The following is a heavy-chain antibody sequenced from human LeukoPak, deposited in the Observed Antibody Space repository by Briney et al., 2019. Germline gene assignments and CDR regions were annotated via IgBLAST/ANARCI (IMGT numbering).Heavy chain of an antibody. J-gene: IGHJ6*02. Sequence: GGSLRLSCAASGFTFSSYAMHWVRQAPGKGLEWVAVISYDGSNKYYADSVKGRFTISRDNSKNTLYLQMNSLRAEDTAVYYCARDLGYLSSSRRSYCYGMDVWGQGTTVTVSS. CDR1: GFTFSSYA. D-gene: IGHD3-16*01. CDR3: ARDLGYLSSSRRSYCYGMDV. CDR2: ISYDGSNK. V-gene: IGHV3-30-3*01.